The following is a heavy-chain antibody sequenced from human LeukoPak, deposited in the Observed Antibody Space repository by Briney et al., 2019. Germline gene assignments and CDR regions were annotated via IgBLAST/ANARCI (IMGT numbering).Heavy chain of an antibody. CDR1: GGSFSGYY. V-gene: IGHV4-34*01. D-gene: IGHD3-22*01. Sequence: SETLSLTCAVYGGSFSGYYWSWIRQPPGKGLEWIGEINHSGSTNYNPSLRSRVTISVDTSKNQFSLKLSSVTAADTAVYYCARGGYYDSSGYYYFDYWGQGTLVTVSS. CDR3: ARGGYYDSSGYYYFDY. CDR2: INHSGST. J-gene: IGHJ4*02.